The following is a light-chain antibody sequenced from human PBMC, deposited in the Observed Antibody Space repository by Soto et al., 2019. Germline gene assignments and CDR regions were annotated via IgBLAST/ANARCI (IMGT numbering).Light chain of an antibody. CDR3: SSYTSTNTLV. CDR2: GVS. CDR1: SSDVGDYNY. J-gene: IGLJ2*01. Sequence: QSVLTQPASVSESPGQSITISCTGTSSDVGDYNYVSWYQQHPGKAPKLIIYGVSNRPSGISNRFSGSKSGNTASLTISGLQAEDEADYYCSSYTSTNTLVFGGGTKLTVL. V-gene: IGLV2-14*01.